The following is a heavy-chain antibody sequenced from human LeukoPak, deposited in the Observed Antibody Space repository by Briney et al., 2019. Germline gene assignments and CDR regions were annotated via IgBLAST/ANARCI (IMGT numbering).Heavy chain of an antibody. CDR2: INPNSGGT. V-gene: IGHV1-2*02. CDR1: GYTFTGYY. Sequence: ASVKVSCKASGYTFTGYYMHWVRQAPGQGLEWMGWINPNSGGTNYAQKFQGRVTMSRDTSFNTAYMELSRLRYDDTAVYYCARVGYSGYDFGWFDPWGQGTLVTVSS. CDR3: ARVGYSGYDFGWFDP. J-gene: IGHJ5*02. D-gene: IGHD5-12*01.